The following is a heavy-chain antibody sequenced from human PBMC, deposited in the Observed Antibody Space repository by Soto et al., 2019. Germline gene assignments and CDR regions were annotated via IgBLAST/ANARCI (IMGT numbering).Heavy chain of an antibody. CDR3: XXXRKLQFLEWSSQAGNWFDP. D-gene: IGHD3-3*01. V-gene: IGHV4-4*02. J-gene: IGHJ5*02. Sequence: PSETLSLTCAVSGGTIIGSYWWTWVRQSPGKGLEWIGEIYHSGSTNYNPSLKSRVGISLDKSKNQXXXXXXXXXXXDTAVYYXXXXRKLQFLEWSSQAGNWFDPWGQETLVTVSS. CDR2: IYHSGST. CDR1: GGTIIGSYW.